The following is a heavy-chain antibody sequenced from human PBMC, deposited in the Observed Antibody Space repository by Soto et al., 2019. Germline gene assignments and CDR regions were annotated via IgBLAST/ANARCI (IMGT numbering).Heavy chain of an antibody. CDR3: ARDFYDSVGYTWFDS. CDR2: IHNSGTS. J-gene: IGHJ5*01. V-gene: IGHV4-59*01. D-gene: IGHD3-22*01. Sequence: PWETLSLTCTVSGDTSTSYYWGWIRQARGKGLEWIGHIHNSGTSTHNPSLNGRVTISIDMSKKQFSLKLTSLTSADTAVYYCARDFYDSVGYTWFDSWSQGTLVTVSS. CDR1: GDTSTSYY.